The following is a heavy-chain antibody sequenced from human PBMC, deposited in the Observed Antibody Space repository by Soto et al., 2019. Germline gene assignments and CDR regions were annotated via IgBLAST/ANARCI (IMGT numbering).Heavy chain of an antibody. J-gene: IGHJ4*01. CDR3: ANLIVFHSSYYPDY. V-gene: IGHV4-34*01. Sequence: QVQLQQWGAGLLKPSETLSLTCAVYGVPFSGYYWSWIRQSPGKGLEWIGEINHSGNTNYNPSLKSRVTMLVDTSKNQFSLSLSSVTAADTAVYYCANLIVFHSSYYPDYWGHGTLVTVSS. CDR1: GVPFSGYY. CDR2: INHSGNT. D-gene: IGHD1-26*01.